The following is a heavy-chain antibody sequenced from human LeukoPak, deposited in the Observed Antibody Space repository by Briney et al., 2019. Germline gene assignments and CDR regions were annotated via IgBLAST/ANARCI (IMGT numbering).Heavy chain of an antibody. CDR3: ARDLIIAAAVFNWFDP. CDR1: GFTFSSYS. V-gene: IGHV3-48*04. Sequence: TGGSLRLSCAASGFTFSSYSMNWVRQAPGKGLEWVSYISSSSSTIYYADSVKGRFTISRDNAKNSLYLQMNSLRAEDTAVYYCARDLIIAAAVFNWFDPWGQGTLVTVSS. D-gene: IGHD6-13*01. J-gene: IGHJ5*02. CDR2: ISSSSSTI.